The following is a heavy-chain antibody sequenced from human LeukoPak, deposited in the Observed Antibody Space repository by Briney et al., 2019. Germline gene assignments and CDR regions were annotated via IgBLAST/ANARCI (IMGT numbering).Heavy chain of an antibody. D-gene: IGHD6-13*01. CDR3: ARDPDSSSWLNWFDS. J-gene: IGHJ5*01. CDR2: ISSSGSTI. V-gene: IGHV3-11*04. Sequence: AGGSLRLSCAASGFTFSDYDMSWVRQAPGKGLEWVSYISSSGSTIYYADSVKGRFTISRDNAKNSLYLQMNSLRADDTAIYYCARDPDSSSWLNWFDSWGQGTLVTVSS. CDR1: GFTFSDYD.